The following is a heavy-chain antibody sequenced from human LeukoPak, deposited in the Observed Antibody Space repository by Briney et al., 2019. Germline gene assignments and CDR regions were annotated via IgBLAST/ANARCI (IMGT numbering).Heavy chain of an antibody. CDR1: GYTFTSYD. D-gene: IGHD3-10*01. CDR2: MNPNSGNT. J-gene: IGHJ5*02. V-gene: IGHV1-8*03. Sequence: ASVKVSCKASGYTFTSYDINWVRQAPGQGLEWMGWMNPNSGNTGYAQKFQGRVAVTRNTSIGTAYMELSSLRSEDTAVYYCAKGRGFDPWGQGTLVTVSS. CDR3: AKGRGFDP.